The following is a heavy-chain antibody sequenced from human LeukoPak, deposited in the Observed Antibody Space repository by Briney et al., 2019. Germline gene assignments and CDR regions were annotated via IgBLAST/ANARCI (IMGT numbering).Heavy chain of an antibody. Sequence: SETLSLTCTVSGGSISSSHYYWGWIRQPPGKGLECIGSVYYTGSAYYNPSLKSRVTISVDTSKNQFSLKLSSVTAADTAVYYCARHPKFSVVVTDIFDYWGQGTLVIVSS. CDR3: ARHPKFSVVVTDIFDY. J-gene: IGHJ4*02. D-gene: IGHD2-21*02. CDR2: VYYTGSA. V-gene: IGHV4-39*01. CDR1: GGSISSSHYY.